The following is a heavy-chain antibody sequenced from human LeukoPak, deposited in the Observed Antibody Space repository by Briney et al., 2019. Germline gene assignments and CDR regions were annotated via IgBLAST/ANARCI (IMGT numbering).Heavy chain of an antibody. CDR2: ISYDGSNK. CDR1: GFTFSSYA. Sequence: TRGSLRLSCAASGFTFSSYAMHWVRQAPGKGLEWVAVISYDGSNKYYADSVKGRFTISRDNSKNTLYLQMNSLRAEDTAVYYCAREDWDGYNPDYWGQGTLVTVSS. CDR3: AREDWDGYNPDY. D-gene: IGHD5-24*01. J-gene: IGHJ4*02. V-gene: IGHV3-30-3*01.